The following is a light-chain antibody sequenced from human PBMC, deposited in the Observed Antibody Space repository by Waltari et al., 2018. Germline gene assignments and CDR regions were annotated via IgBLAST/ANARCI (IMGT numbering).Light chain of an antibody. CDR2: DVT. J-gene: IGLJ1*01. V-gene: IGLV2-14*03. CDR3: AAYTSENTLV. CDR1: SRYVGFYTY. Sequence: QSAPTQPASVSGSPGQSITISCTGSSRYVGFYTYLSWYQQHPGKVPRVIIFDVTNRPSGVSSRFSASKSGNTASLTISGLQAEDEADYYCAAYTSENTLVFGTGTKVTVL.